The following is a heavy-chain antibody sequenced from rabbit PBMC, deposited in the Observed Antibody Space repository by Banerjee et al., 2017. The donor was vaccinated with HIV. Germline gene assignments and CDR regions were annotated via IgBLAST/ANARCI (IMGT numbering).Heavy chain of an antibody. V-gene: IGHV1S40*01. J-gene: IGHJ4*01. D-gene: IGHD4-1*01. Sequence: QSLEESGGDLVKPGASLTLTCTASGFSFSSSYYMCWVRQAPGKGLEWIACIYTGSGSALYVSWAKGRFTISKTSSTTVTLQMTSLTAADTATYFCAGDPWSGWNLWGPGTLVTVS. CDR3: AGDPWSGWNL. CDR1: GFSFSSSYY. CDR2: IYTGSGSA.